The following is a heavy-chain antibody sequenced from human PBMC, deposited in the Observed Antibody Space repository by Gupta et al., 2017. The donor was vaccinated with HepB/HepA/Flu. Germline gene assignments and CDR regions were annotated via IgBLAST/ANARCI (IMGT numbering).Heavy chain of an antibody. V-gene: IGHV2-26*01. CDR3: ERIPLVGPGRNAFDI. CDR2: IFSNDEK. D-gene: IGHD1-26*01. Sequence: QVTLKESGPVLVKPTETLTLTCTVSGFSLSNARMGVSWIRQPPGKALEWLAHIFSNDEKSYSTSLKSRLTISKDTSKSQVVLTMTNMDPVDTATYYCERIPLVGPGRNAFDIWGQGTRVTVSS. CDR1: GFSLSNARMG. J-gene: IGHJ3*02.